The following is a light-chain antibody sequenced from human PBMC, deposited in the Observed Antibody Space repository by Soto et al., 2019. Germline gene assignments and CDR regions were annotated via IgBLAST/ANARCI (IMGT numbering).Light chain of an antibody. CDR3: QQSHSTLSWT. CDR2: GAS. Sequence: DIQLTQSPSSLSSSVGDRVTITCRTSQSIGSYLNWYQQKPGTAPRLLIYGASSLQSGVPSRFSASASGKDFTLIINSLQPEDFANYYCQQSHSTLSWTFGHGTKVDIK. J-gene: IGKJ1*01. CDR1: QSIGSY. V-gene: IGKV1-39*01.